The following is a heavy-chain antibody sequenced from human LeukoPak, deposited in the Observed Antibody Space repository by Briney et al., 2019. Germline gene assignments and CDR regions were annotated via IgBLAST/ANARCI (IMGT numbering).Heavy chain of an antibody. CDR3: ARAPDCSSTSCYYMDV. CDR1: GYSFTSYW. J-gene: IGHJ6*03. CDR2: IYPGDSDT. D-gene: IGHD2-2*01. Sequence: GESLKISCKGSGYSFTSYWIGWVRQMPGKGLEWMGIIYPGDSDTRYSPSFQGQVTISVDKSISTAYLQWSSLKASDPAMYYCARAPDCSSTSCYYMDVWGKGTTVTVSS. V-gene: IGHV5-51*01.